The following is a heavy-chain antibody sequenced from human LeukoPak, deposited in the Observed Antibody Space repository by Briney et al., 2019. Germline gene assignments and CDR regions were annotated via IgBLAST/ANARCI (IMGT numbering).Heavy chain of an antibody. CDR3: ASGGYCSSTTCYPNWFDP. CDR2: VSYSGST. D-gene: IGHD2-2*01. J-gene: IGHJ5*02. Sequence: SETLSLTCTVSGGSISSYYWSWIRQPPGKGQEWIGYVSYSGSTNYNPSLKSRVTISVDTSKNQFSLKLSSVTAADTAVYYCASGGYCSSTTCYPNWFDPWGQGTLVTVSS. V-gene: IGHV4-59*01. CDR1: GGSISSYY.